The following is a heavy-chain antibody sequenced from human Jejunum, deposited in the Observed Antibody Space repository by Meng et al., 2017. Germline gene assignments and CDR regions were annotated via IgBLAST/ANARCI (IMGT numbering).Heavy chain of an antibody. D-gene: IGHD3-16*02. V-gene: IGHV1-2*05. CDR1: GYTFTGYS. CDR3: ARGVYPFFFDT. Sequence: QVQLVQSGAEVEKPGASARVSCQASGYTFTGYSIHWARQAPGQGLEWMGRINPDGSGTMYAQKFQGRVTMSRDTSISTVYMDLSRLTSDDTGLYYCARGVYPFFFDTWGQGTLVTVSS. J-gene: IGHJ4*02. CDR2: INPDGSGT.